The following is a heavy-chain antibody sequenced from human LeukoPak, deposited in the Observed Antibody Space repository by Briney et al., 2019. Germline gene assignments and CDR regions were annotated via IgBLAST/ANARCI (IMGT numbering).Heavy chain of an antibody. CDR3: ARSAYYDILTGYYLFDY. V-gene: IGHV1-69*13. Sequence: GASVKVSCTASGGTFSSYAISWVRQAPGQGLEWMAGIIPIFGTANYAQKFQGRVTITADESTSTAYMELSSLRSEDTAVYYCARSAYYDILTGYYLFDYWGQGTLVTVSS. D-gene: IGHD3-9*01. CDR2: IIPIFGTA. J-gene: IGHJ4*02. CDR1: GGTFSSYA.